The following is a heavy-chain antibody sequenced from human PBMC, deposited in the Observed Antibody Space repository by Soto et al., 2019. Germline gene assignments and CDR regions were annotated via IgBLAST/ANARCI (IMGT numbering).Heavy chain of an antibody. Sequence: GGSLRLSCAASGFTFSSYAMHWVRQAPGKGLEWVAVISYDGSNKYYADSVKGRFTISRDNSKNMLYLQMNSLRAEDTAVYYCAKIGGARGYSYGSYFDYWGQGTLVTVSS. D-gene: IGHD5-18*01. V-gene: IGHV3-30*18. CDR3: AKIGGARGYSYGSYFDY. CDR2: ISYDGSNK. J-gene: IGHJ4*02. CDR1: GFTFSSYA.